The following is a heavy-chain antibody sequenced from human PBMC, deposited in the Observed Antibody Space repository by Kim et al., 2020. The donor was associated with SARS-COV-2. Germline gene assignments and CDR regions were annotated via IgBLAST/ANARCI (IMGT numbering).Heavy chain of an antibody. J-gene: IGHJ4*02. CDR2: T. CDR3: AKDSPWRTDY. V-gene: IGHV3-23*01. Sequence: TDYEDSVRGRCAMSRDNSENTLFLQMNSLRAEDTAVYYCAKDSPWRTDYWGQGTLVTVSS.